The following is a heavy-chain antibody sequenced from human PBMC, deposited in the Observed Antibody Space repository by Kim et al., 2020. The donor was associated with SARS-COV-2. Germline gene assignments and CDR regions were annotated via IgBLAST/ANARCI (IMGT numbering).Heavy chain of an antibody. D-gene: IGHD2-21*01. CDR2: ISYDGSNK. CDR3: ARDSGVVGGAFDI. Sequence: GGSLRLSCAASGFTFSSYAMHWVRQAPGKGLEWVAVISYDGSNKYYADSVKGRFTISRDNSKNTLYLQMNSLRAEDTAVYYCARDSGVVGGAFDIWGQGTMVTVSS. CDR1: GFTFSSYA. J-gene: IGHJ3*02. V-gene: IGHV3-30-3*01.